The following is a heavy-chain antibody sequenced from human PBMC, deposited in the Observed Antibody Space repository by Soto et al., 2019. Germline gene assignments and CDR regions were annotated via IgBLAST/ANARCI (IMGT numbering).Heavy chain of an antibody. D-gene: IGHD3-22*01. CDR2: ISYDGSNK. J-gene: IGHJ3*02. Sequence: QVQLVESGGGVVQPGRSLRLSCAASGFTFSSYAMHWVRQAPGKGLEWVAVISYDGSNKYYADSVKGRFTISRDNSKNTLYLQMNSLRAEDTAVYYCARGHVYYDSSGYWVGDAFDIWGQGTIVNVSS. V-gene: IGHV3-30-3*01. CDR1: GFTFSSYA. CDR3: ARGHVYYDSSGYWVGDAFDI.